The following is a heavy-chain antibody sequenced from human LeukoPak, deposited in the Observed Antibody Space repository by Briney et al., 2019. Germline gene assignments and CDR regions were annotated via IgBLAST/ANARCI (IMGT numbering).Heavy chain of an antibody. V-gene: IGHV4-31*03. CDR1: GGSISSGGYS. CDR3: ARSSVLRYFXXXHAFDI. D-gene: IGHD3-9*01. J-gene: IGHJ3*02. CDR2: IYYSGST. Sequence: PSETLSLTCTVSGGSISSGGYSWSWIRQHPGKGLEWIGYIYYSGSTYYNPSLKSRVTISVDTSKNQFSLKLSSVTAADTAVYYRARSSVLRYFXXXHAFDIWGQXTMVTVS.